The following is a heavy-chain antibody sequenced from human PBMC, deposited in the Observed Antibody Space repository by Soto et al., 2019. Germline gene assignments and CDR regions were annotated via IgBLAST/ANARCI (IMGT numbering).Heavy chain of an antibody. CDR2: ISPSGGRT. V-gene: IGHV3-23*01. CDR1: GFTFSNYA. J-gene: IGHJ5*02. Sequence: GGSLRLSCVASGFTFSNYAMNWVRQAPGEGLEWVSAISPSGGRTYYADSVKGRFTISRDNSKNTLYLQMNSPRAEDTAVYYCAKFFRGPAYNCYVPWFQGTLVTDS. D-gene: IGHD3-3*01. CDR3: AKFFRGPAYNCYVP.